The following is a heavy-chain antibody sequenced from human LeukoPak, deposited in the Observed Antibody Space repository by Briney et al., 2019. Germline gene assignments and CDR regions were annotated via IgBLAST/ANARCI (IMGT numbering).Heavy chain of an antibody. CDR3: ARVRDNACDY. CDR2: LRGDTGDT. Sequence: ASVTVSCKTSGYMVSDYYMRWVRQAPGQGLEWMGWLRGDTGDTDSPQKFKGRVTMTRDTATSTAYMQLSRLTYDDTAMYFCARVRDNACDYWGQGTLVTVSS. J-gene: IGHJ4*02. V-gene: IGHV1-2*02. CDR1: GYMVSDYY. D-gene: IGHD2-2*01.